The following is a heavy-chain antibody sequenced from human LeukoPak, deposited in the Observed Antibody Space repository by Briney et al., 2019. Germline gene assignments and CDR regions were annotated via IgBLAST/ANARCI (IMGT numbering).Heavy chain of an antibody. J-gene: IGHJ4*02. D-gene: IGHD3-3*01. V-gene: IGHV4-34*01. Sequence: SETLSLTCAVYGGSFSGHYWSWIRQPPGKGLEWIGEINHSGSTNYNPSLKSRVTISVDTSKNQFSLKLSSVTAADTAVYYCARGPYYDFWSGYYPRATTFDYWGQGTLVTVSS. CDR1: GGSFSGHY. CDR2: INHSGST. CDR3: ARGPYYDFWSGYYPRATTFDY.